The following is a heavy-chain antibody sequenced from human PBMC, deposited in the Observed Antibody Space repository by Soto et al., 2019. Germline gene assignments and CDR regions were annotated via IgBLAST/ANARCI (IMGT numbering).Heavy chain of an antibody. CDR2: IYYSGSTYYN. V-gene: IGHV4-31*03. J-gene: IGHJ6*02. D-gene: IGHD4-17*01. CDR1: GGSISSGGYY. CDR3: AREMTPVSPHYYYYGMDV. Sequence: SETLSLTCTVSGGSISSGGYYWSWIRQHPGKGLEWIGYIYYSGSTYYNYYNPSLKSRVTISVDTSKNQFSLKLNSVTAADTAVYFCAREMTPVSPHYYYYGMDVWGQGTTVTVSS.